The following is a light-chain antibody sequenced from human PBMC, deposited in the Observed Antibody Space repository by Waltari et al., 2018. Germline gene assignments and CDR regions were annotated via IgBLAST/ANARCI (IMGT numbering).Light chain of an antibody. Sequence: QSALTQPASVSGSPGQSITISCTGTSSDVGGYNYVSWYQQHPGKAPKLRIYDVSKRPSGVSNRFSGSKSGNTASLTISGLQAEDEADYYCCSYAGSSTSYVFGTGTKVTVL. V-gene: IGLV2-23*02. CDR3: CSYAGSSTSYV. CDR1: SSDVGGYNY. CDR2: DVS. J-gene: IGLJ1*01.